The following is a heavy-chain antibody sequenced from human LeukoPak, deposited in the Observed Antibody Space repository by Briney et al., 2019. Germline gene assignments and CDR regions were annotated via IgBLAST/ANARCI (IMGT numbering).Heavy chain of an antibody. CDR3: ASRKLGNDY. V-gene: IGHV4-59*01. D-gene: IGHD7-27*01. CDR1: GGSISRYY. CDR2: IYYTGT. Sequence: SETLSLTCAVSGGSISRYYWNWIRQPPGKGLEWIGYIYYTGTSYNPSLKSRVTISADTSKNQFSLNLSSVTAADTAVYYCASRKLGNDYWGQGTLVTVSS. J-gene: IGHJ4*02.